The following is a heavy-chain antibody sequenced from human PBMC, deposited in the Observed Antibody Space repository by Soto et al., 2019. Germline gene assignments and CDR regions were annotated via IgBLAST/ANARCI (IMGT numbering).Heavy chain of an antibody. CDR3: VTEPPNTNHKTSFDY. V-gene: IGHV1-46*01. J-gene: IGHJ4*02. D-gene: IGHD1-1*01. Sequence: QVQLVQSGAEVKKPGASAKVSCKSSAYTLINYYIHWLRQAPVQGLEWMGIISRSGDRTTSAQWFQGRVTVTRDTSTSTVYMELRGLRSEDTAVYYWVTEPPNTNHKTSFDYWGQGTLVTVSS. CDR2: ISRSGDRT. CDR1: AYTLINYY.